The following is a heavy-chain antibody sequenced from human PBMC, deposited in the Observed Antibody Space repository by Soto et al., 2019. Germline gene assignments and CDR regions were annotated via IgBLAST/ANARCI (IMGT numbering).Heavy chain of an antibody. V-gene: IGHV3-23*01. CDR3: ASQMEIIAVAMNFDY. D-gene: IGHD6-19*01. Sequence: EVQLLESGGGLVQPGGSLRLSCAASGFTFSSYAMSWVRQAPGKGLEWVSAISGSGGSTYYAGSVKGRFTISRDNSKNTLYLQMNSLRAEDTAVYYCASQMEIIAVAMNFDYWGQGTLVTVSS. CDR1: GFTFSSYA. CDR2: ISGSGGST. J-gene: IGHJ4*02.